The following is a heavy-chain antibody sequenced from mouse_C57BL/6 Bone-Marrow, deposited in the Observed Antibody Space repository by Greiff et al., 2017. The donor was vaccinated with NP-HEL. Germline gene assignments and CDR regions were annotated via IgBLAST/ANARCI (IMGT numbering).Heavy chain of an antibody. CDR2: INPYNGGT. D-gene: IGHD1-1*01. Sequence: EVQLQQSGPVLVKPGASVKMSCKASGYTFTDYYMNWVKQSHGKSLEWIGVINPYNGGTSYNQKFKGKATLTVDKSSSTAYMELNSLTSEDSAVYYCARGIISSSDVGFAYWGQGTLVTVSA. CDR1: GYTFTDYY. V-gene: IGHV1-19*01. J-gene: IGHJ3*01. CDR3: ARGIISSSDVGFAY.